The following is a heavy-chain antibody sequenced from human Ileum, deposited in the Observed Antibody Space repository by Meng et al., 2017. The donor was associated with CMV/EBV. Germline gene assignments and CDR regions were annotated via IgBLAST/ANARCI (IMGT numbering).Heavy chain of an antibody. V-gene: IGHV4-39*01. CDR3: ARLSTYYDFWSGYPGVGGYFDY. Sequence: YYWGWIRQPPGKGLEWIGSIYYSGSTYYNPSLKSRVTISVDTSKNQFSLKLSSVTAADTAVYYCARLSTYYDFWSGYPGVGGYFDYWGQGTLVTVSS. J-gene: IGHJ4*02. CDR1: YY. D-gene: IGHD3-3*01. CDR2: IYYSGST.